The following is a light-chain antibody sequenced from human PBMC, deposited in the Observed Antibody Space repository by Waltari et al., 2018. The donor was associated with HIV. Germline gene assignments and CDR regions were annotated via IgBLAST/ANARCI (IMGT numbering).Light chain of an antibody. Sequence: QSVLTQPPSVSAAPGQKVTISCSGNSSNLGNNYVSWYQQLPGTAPKLLIYDNNKRPSGIPDRFSGSKSGTSATLGITGLQTGDEADYYCGTWDSSLSAGVFGGGTKLTVL. J-gene: IGLJ3*02. V-gene: IGLV1-51*01. CDR3: GTWDSSLSAGV. CDR1: SSNLGNNY. CDR2: DNN.